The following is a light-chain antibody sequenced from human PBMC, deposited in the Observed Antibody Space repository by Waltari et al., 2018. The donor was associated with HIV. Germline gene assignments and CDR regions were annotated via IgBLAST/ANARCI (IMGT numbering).Light chain of an antibody. V-gene: IGLV2-11*01. CDR2: DVS. CDR1: SSDVGSYNY. Sequence: QSVLTQPRSLSGSPGQSVHISCTGTSSDVGSYNYVSWYLHHPGKAPNLILYDVSARPSGVPDRFSCSKSCNTASLTISVLQAEDEADYYCCSYAGTYTFLVFGGGTKLTVL. CDR3: CSYAGTYTFLV. J-gene: IGLJ2*01.